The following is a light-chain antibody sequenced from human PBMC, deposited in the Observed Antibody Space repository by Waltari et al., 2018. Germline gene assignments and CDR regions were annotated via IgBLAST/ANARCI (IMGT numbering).Light chain of an antibody. CDR3: NSYTTARNLDYV. CDR2: EVT. CDR1: SSDDGFYNY. V-gene: IGLV2-14*01. J-gene: IGLJ1*01. Sequence: QSALTQPASVSGSPGQSITISRTGNSSDDGFYNYAPWSQHHPGKAPKLMVSEVTNRPSGVSNRFSGSKSGNTASLTISGLQAEDEADYYCNSYTTARNLDYVFGTGTKVTVL.